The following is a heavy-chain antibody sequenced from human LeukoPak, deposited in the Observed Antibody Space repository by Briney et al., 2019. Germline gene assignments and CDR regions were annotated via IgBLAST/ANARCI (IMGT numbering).Heavy chain of an antibody. J-gene: IGHJ5*02. CDR3: AGDSGTTGEVKFHP. Sequence: PSQTLSLTCTVSGGSISSYCWSWIRQPAGDGLEWIGRIYNIGSTTYNPSLKSRVTMSVDPSKNQFSLNLRSVTATATAGYSCAGDSGTTGEVKFHPWGQGTLDTVPS. CDR1: GGSISSYC. V-gene: IGHV4-4*07. CDR2: IYNIGST. D-gene: IGHD3-10*01.